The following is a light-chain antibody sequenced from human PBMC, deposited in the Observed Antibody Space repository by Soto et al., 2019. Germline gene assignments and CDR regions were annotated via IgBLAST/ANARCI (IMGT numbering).Light chain of an antibody. J-gene: IGKJ3*01. CDR1: QSVRTY. CDR3: QHRGSWPQFT. CDR2: GAS. Sequence: EIVLAQSPATLSLSPGERATLSCRASQSVRTYLAWYQQKPGQAPRLLIYGASNRATAVPDRFSGSGSGTDFTLTISSLEPEDSAVYYCQHRGSWPQFTFGPGTKVEIK. V-gene: IGKV3-11*01.